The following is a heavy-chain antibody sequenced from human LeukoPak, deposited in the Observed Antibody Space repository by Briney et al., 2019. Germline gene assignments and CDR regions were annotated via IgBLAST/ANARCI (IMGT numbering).Heavy chain of an antibody. V-gene: IGHV3-48*01. D-gene: IGHD4-17*01. CDR1: GFTFTTYS. J-gene: IGHJ4*02. CDR3: ARERYGGYVYDY. Sequence: PGGSLRLSCAASGFTFTTYSMNWVRQAPGKGLEWVSYIRSSSTINYADSVKGRFTISRDNAKNSLYLQMNGLRAEDTAVYYCARERYGGYVYDYWGQGTLVTVSS. CDR2: IRSSSTI.